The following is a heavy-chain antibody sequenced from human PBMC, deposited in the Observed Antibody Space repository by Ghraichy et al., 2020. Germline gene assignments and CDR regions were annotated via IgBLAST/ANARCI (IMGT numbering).Heavy chain of an antibody. J-gene: IGHJ4*02. CDR3: ARGGPYYYDSSCYYVL. CDR2: IKQDGSEK. CDR1: GFTLSTYW. D-gene: IGHD3-22*01. V-gene: IGHV3-7*03. Sequence: GGSLRLSCAASGFTLSTYWMSWVRQAPGKGLEWVANIKQDGSEKYYVDSVKGRFTVSRDNAKNSLYLQMNSLRAEDTAVYYCARGGPYYYDSSCYYVLWGQGTLETVS.